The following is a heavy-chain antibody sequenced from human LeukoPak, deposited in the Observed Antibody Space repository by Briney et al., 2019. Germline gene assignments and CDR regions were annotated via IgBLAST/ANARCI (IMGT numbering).Heavy chain of an antibody. D-gene: IGHD3-16*01. Sequence: GGSLRLSCAASGFTFSYHPMHWVRQASGRRLEYVSAISPSGDRTWYADSVKGRFTISRDNSKNTLYLQMGSLRAEDMAVYYCARGHLHDYVWEASGDYWGQGTLVTVSS. V-gene: IGHV3-64*02. CDR1: GFTFSYHP. CDR3: ARGHLHDYVWEASGDY. J-gene: IGHJ4*02. CDR2: ISPSGDRT.